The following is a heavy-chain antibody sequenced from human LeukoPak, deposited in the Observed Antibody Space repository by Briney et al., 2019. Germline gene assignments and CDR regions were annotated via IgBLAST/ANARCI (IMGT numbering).Heavy chain of an antibody. V-gene: IGHV1-8*01. CDR2: MNPNSGNT. CDR3: ARVRGAAGTYYYYYMDV. J-gene: IGHJ6*03. Sequence: ASVKVSCKASGYTFTSYDINWVRQATGQGLEWMGWMNPNSGNTGYAQKFQGRVTMTRNTSISTAYMELSSLRSEDTAVYYCARVRGAAGTYYYYYMDVWRKGTTVTVSS. CDR1: GYTFTSYD. D-gene: IGHD6-13*01.